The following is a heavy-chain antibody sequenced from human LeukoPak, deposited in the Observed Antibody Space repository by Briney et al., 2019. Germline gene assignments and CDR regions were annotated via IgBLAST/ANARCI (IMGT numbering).Heavy chain of an antibody. CDR2: IYTSGST. CDR1: GGSISSYY. Sequence: SETLSLTCTVSGGSISSYYWSWIRQPAGKGLEWIGRIYTSGSTNYNPSLKSRVSMSVDTSKNQFSLKMSSVTAADTAVYYCARDYWDRGKGNWFDPWGQGTLVTVSS. V-gene: IGHV4-4*07. CDR3: ARDYWDRGKGNWFDP. D-gene: IGHD3-10*01. J-gene: IGHJ5*02.